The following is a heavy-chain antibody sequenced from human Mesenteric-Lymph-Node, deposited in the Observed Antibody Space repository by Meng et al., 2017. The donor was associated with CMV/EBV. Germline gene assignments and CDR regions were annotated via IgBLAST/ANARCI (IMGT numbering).Heavy chain of an antibody. Sequence: GESLKISCVVSGFSFSGHWMNWVRQAPGKGLEWVANINQDGSEKYFVDSVKGRFTISRDNAKKSLYLQMDSLRVEDTALYYCAKDMWEYQLPDGSWGQGTLVTVSS. V-gene: IGHV3-7*03. CDR1: GFSFSGHW. CDR2: INQDGSEK. CDR3: AKDMWEYQLPDGS. D-gene: IGHD2-2*01. J-gene: IGHJ5*02.